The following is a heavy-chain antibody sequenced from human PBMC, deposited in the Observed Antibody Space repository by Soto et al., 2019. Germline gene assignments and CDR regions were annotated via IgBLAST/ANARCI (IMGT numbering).Heavy chain of an antibody. CDR1: GGTFSSYT. CDR2: IIPILGIA. V-gene: IGHV1-69*02. J-gene: IGHJ4*02. D-gene: IGHD3-3*01. CDR3: ARGPKQRFLEWLSFDY. Sequence: SVKVSCKASGGTFSSYTISWVRQAPGQGLEWMGRIIPILGIANYAQKFQGRVTITADKSTSTAYMELSSLRSEDTAVYYCARGPKQRFLEWLSFDYWGQGTLVTFSS.